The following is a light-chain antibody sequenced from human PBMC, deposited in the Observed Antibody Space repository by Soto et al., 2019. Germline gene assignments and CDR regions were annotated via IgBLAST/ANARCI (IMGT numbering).Light chain of an antibody. CDR1: QSVSNS. V-gene: IGKV3-11*01. J-gene: IGKJ5*01. CDR3: HQRYNWPRVT. Sequence: EIVLTQSPATLSLSPGERVTLSCRASQSVSNSLAWYQQKPVQPPRLLIYDVSNRATGIPARFSGSGSGTDFTLTITSLEPEDFAVYFCHQRYNWPRVTFGQGTRLEIK. CDR2: DVS.